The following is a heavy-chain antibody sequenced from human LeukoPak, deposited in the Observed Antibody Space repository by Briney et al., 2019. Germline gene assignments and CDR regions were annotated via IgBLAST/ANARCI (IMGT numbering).Heavy chain of an antibody. J-gene: IGHJ4*02. V-gene: IGHV3-23*01. CDR2: ISGSGGST. CDR3: ARARPTVYSRSFYYFDY. D-gene: IGHD6-13*01. CDR1: GFTFSSYA. Sequence: PGGSLRLSCAASGFTFSSYAMSWVRQAPGKGLEWVSAISGSGGSTYYADSVKGRFTISRDNAKNSLHLQMNSLRAEDTALYYCARARPTVYSRSFYYFDYWGQGTLVTVSS.